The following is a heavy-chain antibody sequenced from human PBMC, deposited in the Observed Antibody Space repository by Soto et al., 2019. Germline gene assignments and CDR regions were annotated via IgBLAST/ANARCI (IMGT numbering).Heavy chain of an antibody. J-gene: IGHJ4*02. CDR3: ERAGQDYEVVS. Sequence: EVQLVESGGGLVQPGGSLRLSCAASGFTVSSNYMSWVRQAPGKGLEWVSVIYSGGSTYYADSVKGRFTISRDNSKNTLYLQMNTLRAQDTAVYYCERAGQDYEVVSRGQGTLVTVSS. CDR2: IYSGGST. CDR1: GFTVSSNY. D-gene: IGHD3-16*01. V-gene: IGHV3-66*01.